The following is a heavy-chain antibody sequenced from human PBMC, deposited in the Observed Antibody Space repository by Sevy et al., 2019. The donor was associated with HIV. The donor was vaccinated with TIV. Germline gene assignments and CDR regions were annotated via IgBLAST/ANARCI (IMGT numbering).Heavy chain of an antibody. Sequence: ASVKVSCKASGYTFSGYSISWVRQAPGQGIEWMGWMNTYNGSTKYAQKVQGRVTMTTDTSTSTAYMELRGLRSDDTAVYYCARDTREKSYDYSGQGTLVTVSS. J-gene: IGHJ4*02. CDR3: ARDTREKSYDY. V-gene: IGHV1-18*01. CDR1: GYTFSGYS. CDR2: MNTYNGST.